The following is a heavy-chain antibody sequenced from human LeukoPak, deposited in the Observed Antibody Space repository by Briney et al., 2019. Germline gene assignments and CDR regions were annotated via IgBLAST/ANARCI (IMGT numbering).Heavy chain of an antibody. Sequence: SETLSLTCTVSGGSISSYYWSWIRQPPGKGLEWIGYIYYSGSTNYNPSLKSRVTISVDTSKNQFSLKLSSVTAADAAVYYCARGEEYFDYWGQGTLVTVSS. V-gene: IGHV4-59*01. CDR1: GGSISSYY. J-gene: IGHJ4*02. D-gene: IGHD1-26*01. CDR3: ARGEEYFDY. CDR2: IYYSGST.